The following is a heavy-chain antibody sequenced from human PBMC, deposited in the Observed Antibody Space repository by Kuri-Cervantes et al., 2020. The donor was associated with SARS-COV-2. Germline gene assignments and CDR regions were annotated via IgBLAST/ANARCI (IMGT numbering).Heavy chain of an antibody. D-gene: IGHD1-14*01. Sequence: SETLSLTCTVSGGSISSSSYYRGWIRQPPGKGLEWIGSIYYSGSTYYNPSLKSRVTISVDTSKNQFSLKLSSVTAADTAVYYCARRYIPNWFDPRGQGTLVTVSS. J-gene: IGHJ5*02. CDR1: GGSISSSSYY. CDR3: ARRYIPNWFDP. V-gene: IGHV4-39*01. CDR2: IYYSGST.